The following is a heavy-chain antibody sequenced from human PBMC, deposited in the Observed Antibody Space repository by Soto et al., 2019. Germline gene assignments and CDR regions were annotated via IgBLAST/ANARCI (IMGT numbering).Heavy chain of an antibody. J-gene: IGHJ4*02. V-gene: IGHV4-39*07. D-gene: IGHD3-22*01. Sequence: SETLSLTCTVSGGSISSSSYYWGWIRQPPGKGLEWIGSIYYGGSTYNNPSLQSRVTMSLDRSRNQFSLKLNSVTAADTAVYYCARVRREYDNSGPVDYWGQGTLVTVSS. CDR1: GGSISSSSYY. CDR3: ARVRREYDNSGPVDY. CDR2: IYYGGST.